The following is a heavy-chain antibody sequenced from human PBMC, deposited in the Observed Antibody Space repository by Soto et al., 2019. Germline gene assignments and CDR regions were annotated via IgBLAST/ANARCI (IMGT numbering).Heavy chain of an antibody. CDR2: ISGSGGST. CDR1: GFTFSSYA. CDR3: AKDRGKQWLLRPYDY. V-gene: IGHV3-23*01. D-gene: IGHD6-19*01. Sequence: HPGGSLRLSCAASGFTFSSYAMSWVRQAPGKGLEWVSAISGSGGSTYYADSVKGRFTISRDNSKNTLYLQMNSLRAEDTAVYYCAKDRGKQWLLRPYDYWGQGTLVTVSS. J-gene: IGHJ4*02.